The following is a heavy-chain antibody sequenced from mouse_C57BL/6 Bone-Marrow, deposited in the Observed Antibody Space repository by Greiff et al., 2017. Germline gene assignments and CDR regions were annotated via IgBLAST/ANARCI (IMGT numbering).Heavy chain of an antibody. J-gene: IGHJ2*01. CDR3: ARYRTGFDY. V-gene: IGHV7-3*01. D-gene: IGHD4-1*01. CDR1: GFTFTDSS. CDR2: IRNKANGYTT. Sequence: EVKVVESGGGLVQPGGSLSLSCAASGFTFTDSSMGWSRQPPGKALEGWGFIRNKANGYTTEYSASVKGRFTISRDNSQSILYLQMNALRAEDSATYYCARYRTGFDYWGQGTTLTVSS.